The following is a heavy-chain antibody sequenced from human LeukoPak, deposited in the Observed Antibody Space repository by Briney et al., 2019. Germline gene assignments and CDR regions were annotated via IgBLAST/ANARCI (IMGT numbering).Heavy chain of an antibody. J-gene: IGHJ4*02. CDR2: ISGSGGST. Sequence: PGGSLRLSCAASGFTFSSYAMSWVRQAPGKGLEWVSAISGSGGSTYYADSVKGRFTISRDNSKNTLYLQMNSLRAEDTAVYYCARALLVRNGYNYSPNYFDYWGQGTLVTVSS. V-gene: IGHV3-23*01. D-gene: IGHD5-24*01. CDR3: ARALLVRNGYNYSPNYFDY. CDR1: GFTFSSYA.